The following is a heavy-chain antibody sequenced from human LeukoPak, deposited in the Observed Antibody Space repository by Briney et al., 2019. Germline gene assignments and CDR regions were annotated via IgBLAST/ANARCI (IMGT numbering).Heavy chain of an antibody. Sequence: GGSLRLSCAASGFTFNTYGMHWVRQAQGKGLEWVALIWYDGSNENYADSVKGRFTISRDIAKNSLYLQMNSLRAEDTAVYYCARGRYYDMDVWGQGTTVTVSS. CDR2: IWYDGSNE. D-gene: IGHD1-14*01. CDR3: ARGRYYDMDV. J-gene: IGHJ6*02. CDR1: GFTFNTYG. V-gene: IGHV3-33*01.